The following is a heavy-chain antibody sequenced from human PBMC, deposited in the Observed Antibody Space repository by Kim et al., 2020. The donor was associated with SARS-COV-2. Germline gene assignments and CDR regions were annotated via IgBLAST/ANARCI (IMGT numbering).Heavy chain of an antibody. CDR1: GFTFNSYP. J-gene: IGHJ6*02. Sequence: GGSLRLSCAASGFTFNSYPMNWVRQAPGKGLEWVAVIWFDGSNKYYADSVKGRFTISRDNSRNTLYLQMNSLRAEDTAVYYCARTLARSGYYGLVVWGQ. V-gene: IGHV3-33*01. D-gene: IGHD3-10*01. CDR2: IWFDGSNK. CDR3: ARTLARSGYYGLVV.